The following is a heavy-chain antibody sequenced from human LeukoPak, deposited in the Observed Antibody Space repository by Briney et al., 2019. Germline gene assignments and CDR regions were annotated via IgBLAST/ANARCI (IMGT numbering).Heavy chain of an antibody. J-gene: IGHJ5*02. CDR3: ARHVLGYCSSTSCYKAWFDP. CDR1: GGSISSSSYY. V-gene: IGHV4-39*01. D-gene: IGHD2-2*02. Sequence: SETLSLTCTVSGGSISSSSYYWGWIRQPPGTGLEWIGSIYYSGSTYYNPSLKSRVTISVDTSKNQFSLKLSSVTAADTAVYYCARHVLGYCSSTSCYKAWFDPWGQGTLVTVSS. CDR2: IYYSGST.